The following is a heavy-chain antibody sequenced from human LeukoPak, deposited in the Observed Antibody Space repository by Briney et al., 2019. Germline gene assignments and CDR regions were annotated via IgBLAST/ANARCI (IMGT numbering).Heavy chain of an antibody. D-gene: IGHD3-22*01. CDR1: GFTFSSYW. CDR2: IKQDGSEK. CDR3: ARGDFDSSAYHPWYFDY. Sequence: PGGSLRLSCAASGFTFSSYWMSWVRQAPGKGLEWVANIKQDGSEKYYVDSVKGRFTISRDNAKNSLYLQMNSLRAEDTAVYYCARGDFDSSAYHPWYFDYWGQGTLVTVSS. V-gene: IGHV3-7*01. J-gene: IGHJ4*02.